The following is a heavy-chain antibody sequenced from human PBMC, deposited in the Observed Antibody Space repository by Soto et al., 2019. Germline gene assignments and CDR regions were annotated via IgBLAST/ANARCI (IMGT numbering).Heavy chain of an antibody. CDR2: IWYDGSNK. CDR3: ARDGVTAEDIVVVPAAAVYYYGMDV. Sequence: GGSLRLSCAASGFTFSSYGMHWVRQAPGKGLEWVAVIWYDGSNKYYADSVKGRFTISRDNSKNTLYLQMNSLRAEDTAVYYCARDGVTAEDIVVVPAAAVYYYGMDVWGQGTTVTVSS. J-gene: IGHJ6*02. V-gene: IGHV3-33*01. D-gene: IGHD2-2*01. CDR1: GFTFSSYG.